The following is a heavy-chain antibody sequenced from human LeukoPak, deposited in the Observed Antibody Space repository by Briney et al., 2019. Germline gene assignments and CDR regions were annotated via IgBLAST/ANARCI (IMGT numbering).Heavy chain of an antibody. D-gene: IGHD6-19*01. CDR3: AREGYSSGWYREEYNWFDP. CDR1: GYTFTRYY. V-gene: IGHV1-2*06. J-gene: IGHJ5*02. CDR2: INPNSGGT. Sequence: ASVKVSCKASGYTFTRYYMHWVRQARGQGLEWMGRINPNSGGTNYPQKFQGRVTMTRDTSISTAYMELRRLRSDDTAVYYCAREGYSSGWYREEYNWFDPWGQGTLVTVSS.